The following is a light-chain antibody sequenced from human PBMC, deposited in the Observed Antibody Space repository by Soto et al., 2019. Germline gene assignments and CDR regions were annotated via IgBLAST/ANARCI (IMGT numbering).Light chain of an antibody. Sequence: DIQMTQSPSTLSASVGDRVTITCRASQSISSWLAWYQQKPGKAPKLLIYDASTLQSGVPSRFSGSGSGTEFTLTISSLQPDDFATYYCQQYDIYSRTFGQGIKVDIK. J-gene: IGKJ1*01. CDR3: QQYDIYSRT. CDR1: QSISSW. V-gene: IGKV1-5*01. CDR2: DAS.